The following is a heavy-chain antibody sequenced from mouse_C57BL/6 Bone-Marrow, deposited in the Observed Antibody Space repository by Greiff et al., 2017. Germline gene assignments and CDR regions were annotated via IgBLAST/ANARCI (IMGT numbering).Heavy chain of an antibody. CDR1: GFNIKDDY. D-gene: IGHD1-1*01. CDR3: TTPIYYYGTFYWYFDV. CDR2: IDPENGDT. V-gene: IGHV14-4*01. J-gene: IGHJ1*03. Sequence: EVKLMESGAELVRPGASVKLSCTASGFNIKDDYMHWVKQRPEQGLEWIGWIDPENGDTEYASKFQGKATITADTSSNTAYLQLSSLTSEDTAVYYCTTPIYYYGTFYWYFDVWGTGTTVTVSS.